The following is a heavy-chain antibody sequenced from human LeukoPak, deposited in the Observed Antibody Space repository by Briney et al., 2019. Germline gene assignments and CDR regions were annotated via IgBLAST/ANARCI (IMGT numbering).Heavy chain of an antibody. V-gene: IGHV3-53*01. CDR1: GFTVSSNY. CDR3: ARASFYYDARALDP. CDR2: IYGGGNT. D-gene: IGHD3-22*01. Sequence: GGSLRLSCAASGFTVSSNYMNWVRQAPGKGLEWVSVIYGGGNTYYADSVKGRFPISGDNSKNTVFLQMNSLRAEDTAVYYCARASFYYDARALDPWGQGALVTVSS. J-gene: IGHJ5*02.